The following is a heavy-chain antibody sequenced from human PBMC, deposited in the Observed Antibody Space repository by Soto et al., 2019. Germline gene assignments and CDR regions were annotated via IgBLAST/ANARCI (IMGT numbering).Heavy chain of an antibody. J-gene: IGHJ4*02. CDR2: INPNSGGT. CDR3: VRAGRFLEWLYDY. Sequence: ASVKVSCKASGYTFTGYYMHWVRQAPGQGLEWMGWINPNSGGTNYAQKFQGWVTMTRDTSISTAYMELSRLRSDDTAVYYCVRAGRFLEWLYDYWGQGTLVTVSS. CDR1: GYTFTGYY. V-gene: IGHV1-2*04. D-gene: IGHD3-3*01.